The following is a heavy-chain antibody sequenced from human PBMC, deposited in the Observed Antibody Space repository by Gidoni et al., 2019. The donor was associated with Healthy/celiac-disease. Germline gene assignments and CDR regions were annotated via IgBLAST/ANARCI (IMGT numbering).Heavy chain of an antibody. CDR1: GGSISSSSYY. V-gene: IGHV4-39*01. D-gene: IGHD2-15*01. CDR2: IYYSGST. Sequence: QLQLQESGPGLVKPSETLSLTCTVSGGSISSSSYYWGWIRQPPGKGLEWIGSIYYSGSTYSNPSLKSRVTISVDTSKNQFSLKLSSVTAADTAVYYCARHAHCSGGSCYLGSYYGMDVWGQGTTVTVSS. J-gene: IGHJ6*02. CDR3: ARHAHCSGGSCYLGSYYGMDV.